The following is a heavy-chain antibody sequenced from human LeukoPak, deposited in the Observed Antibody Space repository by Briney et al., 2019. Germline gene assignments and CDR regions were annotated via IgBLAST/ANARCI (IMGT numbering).Heavy chain of an antibody. V-gene: IGHV4-61*02. CDR3: ARDAHYYDSSGNSARIRAFGI. CDR2: IYTSGST. D-gene: IGHD3-22*01. CDR1: GGSISSGSYY. J-gene: IGHJ3*02. Sequence: SETLSLTCTVSGGSISSGSYYWSWIRQPAGKGLEWIGRIYTSGSTNYNPSLKSRVTISVDTSKNQFSLKLSSVTAADTAVYYCARDAHYYDSSGNSARIRAFGIWGQGTMVTVSS.